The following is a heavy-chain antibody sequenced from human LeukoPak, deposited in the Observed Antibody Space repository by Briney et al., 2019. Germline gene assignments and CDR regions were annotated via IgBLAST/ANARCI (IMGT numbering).Heavy chain of an antibody. CDR1: GGSISSYY. CDR2: IYTSGST. J-gene: IGHJ6*03. Sequence: PSETLSLTCTVSGGSISSYYWSWIRQPAGKGLEWIGRIYTSGSTNYNPSLKSRVTMSVDTSKNQFSLKLSSVTAADTAVYYCARDRGQLVFYYYYYNMDVWGKGTTVTVSS. V-gene: IGHV4-4*07. D-gene: IGHD6-6*01. CDR3: ARDRGQLVFYYYYYNMDV.